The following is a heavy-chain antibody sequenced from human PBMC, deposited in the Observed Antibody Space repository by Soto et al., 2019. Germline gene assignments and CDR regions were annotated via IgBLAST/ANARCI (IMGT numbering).Heavy chain of an antibody. CDR3: AQHDWFDP. Sequence: GGSLRLSCGASGFTFSNYAMHWVRQAPGKGLEWVAIVSYDGSNKLSTESVKGRFTISRDNSKNTLYLQMNSLRIEDSAVYYCAQHDWFDPWGQGTLVTVPQ. CDR1: GFTFSNYA. J-gene: IGHJ5*02. CDR2: VSYDGSNK. V-gene: IGHV3-30*03. D-gene: IGHD1-1*01.